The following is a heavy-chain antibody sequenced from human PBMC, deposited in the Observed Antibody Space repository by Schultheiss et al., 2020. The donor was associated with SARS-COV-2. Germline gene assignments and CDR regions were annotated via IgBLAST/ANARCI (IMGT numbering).Heavy chain of an antibody. J-gene: IGHJ6*03. CDR1: GGSFSGYY. Sequence: SETLSLTCAVYGGSFSGYYWSWIRQPPGKGLEWIGYIYYSGSTNYNPSLKSRVTISVDTSKNQFSLKLSSVTAADTAVYYCARGLDFPPYYYYYMDVWGEGTTVTVSS. D-gene: IGHD6-6*01. V-gene: IGHV4-59*12. CDR3: ARGLDFPPYYYYYMDV. CDR2: IYYSGST.